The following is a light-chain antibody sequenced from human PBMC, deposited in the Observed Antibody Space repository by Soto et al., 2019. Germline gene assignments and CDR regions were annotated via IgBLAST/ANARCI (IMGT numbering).Light chain of an antibody. J-gene: IGKJ1*01. CDR2: DAS. CDR3: QQYSNWPPWT. Sequence: EIVMTQSPATLSVSPGEGATLSCRASQSVSSNLAWYQQKPGQAPRLLIYDASTRATGIPARFSGSGSGTVFTLTICGLQSEDFAVYYCQQYSNWPPWTFGQGTKVEI. V-gene: IGKV3-15*01. CDR1: QSVSSN.